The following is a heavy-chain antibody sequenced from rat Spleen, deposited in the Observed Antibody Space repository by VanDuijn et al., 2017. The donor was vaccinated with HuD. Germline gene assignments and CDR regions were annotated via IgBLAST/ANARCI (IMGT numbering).Heavy chain of an antibody. D-gene: IGHD1-12*02. Sequence: EVQLVESDGGLVQPGRSLKLSCAASGFTFSNYYMAWVRQAPTKGLEWVAYISTGGDNTYYRDSVKGRFTIPKDNAKSTLYLQLDSLRSEDTATYYCTTDTFYDGTYYPGGFDYWGQGVMVTVSS. CDR2: ISTGGDNT. CDR3: TTDTFYDGTYYPGGFDY. J-gene: IGHJ2*01. CDR1: GFTFSNYY. V-gene: IGHV5-27*01.